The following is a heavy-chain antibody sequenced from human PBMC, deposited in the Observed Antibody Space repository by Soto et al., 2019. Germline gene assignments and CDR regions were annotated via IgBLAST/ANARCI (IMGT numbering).Heavy chain of an antibody. J-gene: IGHJ4*02. D-gene: IGHD3-10*01. Sequence: PVGSLRLSCAASGFTFSSYAMSWVRQAPGKGLEWVAVISASGGGSYYADSVKGRFTISRDNSKDTLYLQMNSLRADDTAVYYCARREGVKVRGVIGDCWGQGTLVTVSS. CDR2: ISASGGGS. V-gene: IGHV3-23*01. CDR1: GFTFSSYA. CDR3: ARREGVKVRGVIGDC.